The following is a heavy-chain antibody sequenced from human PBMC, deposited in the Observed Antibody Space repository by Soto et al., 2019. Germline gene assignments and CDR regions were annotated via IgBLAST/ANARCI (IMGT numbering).Heavy chain of an antibody. J-gene: IGHJ4*02. CDR1: GFTFSSSA. CDR2: INGSGGST. D-gene: IGHD2-21*02. CDR3: AKVGPYGGGDCYFDY. Sequence: GGSLRLSCAASGFTFSSSAMSWVRQAPGKGLEWVSPINGSGGSTYYADSVKGRFTISRDNSKNTLYLQMNSLRAEDTAVYYCAKVGPYGGGDCYFDYWGQGTLVTVSS. V-gene: IGHV3-23*01.